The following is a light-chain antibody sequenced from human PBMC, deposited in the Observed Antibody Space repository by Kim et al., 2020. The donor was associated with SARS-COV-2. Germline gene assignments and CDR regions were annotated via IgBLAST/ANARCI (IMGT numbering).Light chain of an antibody. CDR1: GSTQGAVSD. J-gene: IGLJ1*01. CDR2: GDT. V-gene: IGLV1-40*01. Sequence: QSVTISCTRSGSTQGAVSDGHWYQHLPGTAPKLLIFGDTTRASGVPGRFSGSKSGTSASLAITGLQAEDEGDYYCHSYDSGLTGYVFGSGTKVTVL. CDR3: HSYDSGLTGYV.